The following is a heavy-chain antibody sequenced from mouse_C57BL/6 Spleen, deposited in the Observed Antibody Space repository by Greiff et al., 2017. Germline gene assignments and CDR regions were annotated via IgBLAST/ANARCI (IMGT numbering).Heavy chain of an antibody. Sequence: VQLQESGAELVRPGASVTLSCKASGYTFTDYEMHWVKQTPVHGLEWIGAIDPETGGTAYNQKFKGKAILTADKSSSTAYMELRSLTSEDSAVYYCTSSYYSKGYWGQGTTLTVSS. CDR2: IDPETGGT. D-gene: IGHD2-5*01. CDR1: GYTFTDYE. CDR3: TSSYYSKGY. J-gene: IGHJ2*01. V-gene: IGHV1-15*01.